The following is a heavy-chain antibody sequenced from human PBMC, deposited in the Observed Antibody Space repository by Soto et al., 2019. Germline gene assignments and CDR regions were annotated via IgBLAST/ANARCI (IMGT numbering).Heavy chain of an antibody. Sequence: QVQLVESGGGVVQPGRSLRLSCAASGFTFSSYGMHWVRQAPGKGLEWVAVISYDGSNKYYADSVKGRFTISRDNSKNTLYLQMNSLRAEDTGVYYCAKGNSFIAVAGTYDPWGQGTLVNVSS. D-gene: IGHD6-19*01. J-gene: IGHJ5*02. V-gene: IGHV3-30*18. CDR2: ISYDGSNK. CDR1: GFTFSSYG. CDR3: AKGNSFIAVAGTYDP.